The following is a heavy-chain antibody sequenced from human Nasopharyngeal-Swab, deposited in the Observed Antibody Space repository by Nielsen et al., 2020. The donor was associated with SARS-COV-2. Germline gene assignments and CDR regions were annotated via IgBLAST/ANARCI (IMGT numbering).Heavy chain of an antibody. V-gene: IGHV3-9*01. CDR3: AKAITMVRGVTYGMDV. J-gene: IGHJ6*02. CDR1: GFTFDDYA. D-gene: IGHD3-10*01. Sequence: GGSLRLSCAASGFTFDDYAMHWVRQAPGKGLEWVSGISRNSGSIGYADSVKGRFTISRDNAKNSLYLQMNSLRAEDTALYYCAKAITMVRGVTYGMDVWGQGTTVTVSS. CDR2: ISRNSGSI.